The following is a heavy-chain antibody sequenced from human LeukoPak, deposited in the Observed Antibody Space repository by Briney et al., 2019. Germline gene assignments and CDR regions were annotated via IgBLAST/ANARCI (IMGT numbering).Heavy chain of an antibody. V-gene: IGHV7-4-1*02. CDR2: ISTNTGDP. J-gene: IGHJ3*02. CDR3: AREVATIREDAFDI. Sequence: ASVKVSCKASGYTFTRYAMNWVRQAPGQGLEWMGWISTNTGDPTYAQAFTGRFVFSLDTSVSTAYLQISSLKAEDTAVYYCAREVATIREDAFDIWGQGTMVTVSS. CDR1: GYTFTRYA. D-gene: IGHD5-12*01.